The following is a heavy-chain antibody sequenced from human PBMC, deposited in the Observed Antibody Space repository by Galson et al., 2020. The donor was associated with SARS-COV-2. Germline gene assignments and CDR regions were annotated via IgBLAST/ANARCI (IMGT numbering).Heavy chain of an antibody. V-gene: IGHV1-18*04. Sequence: ASVKVSCKAPGYTFTSYGISWVRQAPGQGLEWMGWISANNGNTNDAQKLQGRVTMTTDTSTSTAYMELRSLKSDDTAVYYCAGHLLWFGELSGMDVWGKGTTVTISS. CDR2: ISANNGNT. J-gene: IGHJ6*04. CDR1: GYTFTSYG. CDR3: AGHLLWFGELSGMDV. D-gene: IGHD3-10*01.